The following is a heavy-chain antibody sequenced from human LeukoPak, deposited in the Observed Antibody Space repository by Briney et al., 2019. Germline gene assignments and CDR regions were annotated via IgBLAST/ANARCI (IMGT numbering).Heavy chain of an antibody. CDR1: GFTFSSYW. CDR3: ARDQYALDYFDY. V-gene: IGHV3-74*01. Sequence: GGSLRLSCAASGFTFSSYWMHWVRQAPGKGLVWVSRINSDGSSTSYADSVKGRFTISRDNAKNTLYLQMNSLKAEDTAVYYCARDQYALDYFDYWGQGTLVTVSS. J-gene: IGHJ4*02. D-gene: IGHD3-16*01. CDR2: INSDGSST.